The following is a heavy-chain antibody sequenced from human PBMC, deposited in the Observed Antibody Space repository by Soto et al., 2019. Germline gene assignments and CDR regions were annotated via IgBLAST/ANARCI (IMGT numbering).Heavy chain of an antibody. CDR1: GYTFTSYA. Sequence: QVPLVQSGAEVKKPGASVKVSCKASGYTFTSYAMHWVRQAPGQRLEWMGWINAGNGNTKYSQKFQGRVTITRDTSASTAYMELSSLRSEDTAVYYCARDPDYDFWTGFDPWGQGTLVTVSS. V-gene: IGHV1-3*01. CDR3: ARDPDYDFWTGFDP. CDR2: INAGNGNT. J-gene: IGHJ5*02. D-gene: IGHD3-3*01.